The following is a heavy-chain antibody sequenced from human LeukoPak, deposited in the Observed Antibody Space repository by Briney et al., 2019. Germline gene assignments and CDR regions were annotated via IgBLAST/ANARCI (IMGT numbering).Heavy chain of an antibody. CDR1: GGSMSGGGYC. J-gene: IGHJ5*02. V-gene: IGHV4-61*02. CDR3: ARFFSSGGKGNWFDP. CDR2: IYTSGST. Sequence: SETLSLTCSVSGGSMSGGGYCWSWIRQPAGKGLEWIGRIYTSGSTNYNPSLKSRVTISVDTSKNEFSLKLNSVTAADTAVYYCARFFSSGGKGNWFDPWGQGTLVTVSP. D-gene: IGHD4-23*01.